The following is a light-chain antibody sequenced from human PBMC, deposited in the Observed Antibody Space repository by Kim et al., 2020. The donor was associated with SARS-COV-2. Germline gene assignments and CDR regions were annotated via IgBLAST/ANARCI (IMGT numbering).Light chain of an antibody. V-gene: IGKV3-15*01. CDR3: QQYDNWPET. CDR1: HSVSSN. CDR2: GAS. J-gene: IGKJ2*01. Sequence: SVSPGERATLSCRAGHSVSSNLAWYQQKPGQAPRLLIYGASTRATDIPARFSGSGSGTEFTLTISSLQSEDFAVYYCQQYDNWPETFGQGTKLEI.